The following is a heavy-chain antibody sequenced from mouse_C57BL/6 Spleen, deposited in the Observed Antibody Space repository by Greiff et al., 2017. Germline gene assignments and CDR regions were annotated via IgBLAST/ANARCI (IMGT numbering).Heavy chain of an antibody. CDR2: IWSGGST. CDR3: ASNYDYDHFYAMDY. V-gene: IGHV2-2*01. Sequence: VQLQQSGPGLVQPSQSLSISCTVSGFSLTSYGVHWVRQSPGKGLEWLGVIWSGGSTGYNAAFISRLSISKDNSKSQVFFKMNSLQADDTAIYYCASNYDYDHFYAMDYWGQGTSVTVSS. J-gene: IGHJ4*01. CDR1: GFSLTSYG. D-gene: IGHD2-4*01.